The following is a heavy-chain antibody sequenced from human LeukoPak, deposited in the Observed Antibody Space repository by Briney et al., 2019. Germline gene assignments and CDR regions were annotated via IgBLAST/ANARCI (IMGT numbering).Heavy chain of an antibody. Sequence: SVKVSCKASGGTFSSYAISWVRQAPGQGLELMGGIIPIFGTANYAQKFQGRVTITANESTSTAYMELSSLRSEDTAVYYCARDLKPYNWKLLSHMDVWGKGTTVTVSS. CDR2: IIPIFGTA. V-gene: IGHV1-69*13. D-gene: IGHD1-20*01. J-gene: IGHJ6*03. CDR3: ARDLKPYNWKLLSHMDV. CDR1: GGTFSSYA.